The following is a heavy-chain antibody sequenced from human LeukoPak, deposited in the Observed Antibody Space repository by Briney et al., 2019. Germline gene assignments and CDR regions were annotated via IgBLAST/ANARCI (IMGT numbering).Heavy chain of an antibody. V-gene: IGHV3-48*03. D-gene: IGHD7-27*01. CDR2: ISSSGSTI. CDR3: ARDLGTNDAFDI. J-gene: IGHJ3*02. CDR1: GFTFSSYE. Sequence: PGGSLRLSCAASGFTFSSYEMNWVRQAPGKGLEWVSYISSSGSTIYYADSVKGRFTISRDNSKNTVYLQMNSLRAEDTAVYYCARDLGTNDAFDIWGQGTMLTVSS.